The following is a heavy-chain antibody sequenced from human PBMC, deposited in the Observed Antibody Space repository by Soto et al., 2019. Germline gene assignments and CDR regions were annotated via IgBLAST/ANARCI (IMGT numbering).Heavy chain of an antibody. CDR2: FFSNDKK. Sequence: QVTLKESGPVLMKPTETLTLTCTVSGVGMTWIRQPPGKALEWLAHFFSNDKKSFSTSLKTRLTISRDTSKSQVVLTMTNMDPVDTGTYYCARIKPGDEGGYFDTWGQGILVTVSS. J-gene: IGHJ4*02. CDR3: ARIKPGDEGGYFDT. CDR1: GVG. V-gene: IGHV2-26*01. D-gene: IGHD6-13*01.